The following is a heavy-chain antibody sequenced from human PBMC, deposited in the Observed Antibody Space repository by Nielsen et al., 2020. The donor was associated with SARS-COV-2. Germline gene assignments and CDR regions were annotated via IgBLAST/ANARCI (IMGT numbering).Heavy chain of an antibody. J-gene: IGHJ4*02. CDR1: AGSITTTTYY. D-gene: IGHD4-17*01. V-gene: IGHV4-39*01. CDR3: ARHRRGGDFQY. Sequence: SQTLSLTCTLSAGSITTTTYYWAWLRQPPGKGLEWITSMYYRGNTYYNPSPKTRVAISAATSKNQFSLRLTSMTAADTAVYYCARHRRGGDFQYWGQGTLVIASS. CDR2: MYYRGNT.